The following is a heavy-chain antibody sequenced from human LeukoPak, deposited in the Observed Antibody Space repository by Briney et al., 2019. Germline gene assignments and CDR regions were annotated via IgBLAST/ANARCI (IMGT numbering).Heavy chain of an antibody. CDR1: GVSISSYH. D-gene: IGHD5-24*01. Sequence: SETLSLTCSVSGVSISSYHWTWIRQPPGEGLEWIGHIYNSGSTNYNPSLRGRVTISLDTSKNQVSLKLSSVTAADTAMYYCARKDGDGWGQGTLVTVSS. CDR3: ARKDGDG. V-gene: IGHV4-59*01. J-gene: IGHJ4*02. CDR2: IYNSGST.